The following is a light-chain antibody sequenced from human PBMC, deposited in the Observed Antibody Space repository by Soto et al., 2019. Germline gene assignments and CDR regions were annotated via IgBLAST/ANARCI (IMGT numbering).Light chain of an antibody. CDR3: ATWDGSLPAEV. CDR2: DNN. Sequence: QSVLTQPPSASGTPGQRVTISCAGSSSNIGGNSVTWYQQVPGTAPKLLIYDNNKRPSGIPDRFSGSKSGTSGTLDITGLQTGDEADYYCATWDGSLPAEVFGGGTKLTVL. V-gene: IGLV1-51*01. CDR1: SSNIGGNS. J-gene: IGLJ2*01.